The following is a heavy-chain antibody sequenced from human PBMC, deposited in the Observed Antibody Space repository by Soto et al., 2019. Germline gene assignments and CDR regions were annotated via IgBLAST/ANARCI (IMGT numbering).Heavy chain of an antibody. D-gene: IGHD6-6*01. Sequence: QVQLQESGPGLVKPSQTLSLTCTVSGDSIISGDYYWSWIRQPPGKGLEWIGYIYYSGSTYYNPSLKSRVTISVDTSKNQFSLKLSSVTAADTAVYYCATLDITTRHFDYWGQGTLVIVSS. CDR3: ATLDITTRHFDY. CDR2: IYYSGST. CDR1: GDSIISGDYY. J-gene: IGHJ4*02. V-gene: IGHV4-30-4*01.